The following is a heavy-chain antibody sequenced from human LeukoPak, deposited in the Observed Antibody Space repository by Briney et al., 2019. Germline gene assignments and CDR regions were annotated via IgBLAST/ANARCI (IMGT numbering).Heavy chain of an antibody. CDR3: ARGVVGATTRPLTWFDP. CDR2: ISAYNGNT. J-gene: IGHJ5*02. D-gene: IGHD1-26*01. Sequence: ASVKVSCKASGYTFTSYGISWVRQAPGQGLEWMGWISAYNGNTNYARKLQGRVTMTTDTSTSTAYMELRSLRSDDTAVYYCARGVVGATTRPLTWFDPWGQGTLVTVSS. CDR1: GYTFTSYG. V-gene: IGHV1-18*01.